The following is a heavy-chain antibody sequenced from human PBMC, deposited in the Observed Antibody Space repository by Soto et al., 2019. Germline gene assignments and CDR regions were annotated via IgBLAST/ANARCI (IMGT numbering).Heavy chain of an antibody. Sequence: EVQLLESGGGLVQPGGSLKLSCAASEFTFSSYAMSWVRQAPGKGLEWVSGISGTGRVTKYAESVKGRFTISRDNPKSTLFLQMNSLRPEDTAVYYCAKDVHYDIPTGIEYFHRWGQGTLVTVSS. CDR2: ISGTGRVT. J-gene: IGHJ1*01. CDR3: AKDVHYDIPTGIEYFHR. D-gene: IGHD3-9*01. CDR1: EFTFSSYA. V-gene: IGHV3-23*01.